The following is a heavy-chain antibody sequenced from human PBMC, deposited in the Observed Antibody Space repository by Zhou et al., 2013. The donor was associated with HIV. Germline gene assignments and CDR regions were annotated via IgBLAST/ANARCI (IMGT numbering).Heavy chain of an antibody. Sequence: QVQLEQSGAEVKKPGASVKVSCKASGYTFTNYYMHWVRQAPGEGLEWMGIINPNTGTTSYAQMFQGRVTMTRDTSTTTIYIELSSLRSEDTAVYYCVRDVGPSYYFDYWGQGTLVTVSS. J-gene: IGHJ4*02. CDR3: VRDVGPSYYFDY. D-gene: IGHD1-26*01. V-gene: IGHV1-46*01. CDR2: INPNTGTT. CDR1: GYTFTNYY.